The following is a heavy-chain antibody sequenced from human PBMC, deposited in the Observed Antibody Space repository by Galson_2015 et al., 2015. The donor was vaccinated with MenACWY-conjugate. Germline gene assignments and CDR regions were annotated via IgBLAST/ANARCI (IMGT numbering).Heavy chain of an antibody. CDR3: AREVPVVAAALFDY. J-gene: IGHJ4*02. V-gene: IGHV1-18*01. Sequence: SVKVSCKASGYPFSNYGISRVRQAPGQGLEWMGWISAYNGNTNNAHNLQGRVTMTTDTSTNTAYMELRSLRSDDTAVYYCAREVPVVAAALFDYWGQGTLVTVSS. D-gene: IGHD2-15*01. CDR1: GYPFSNYG. CDR2: ISAYNGNT.